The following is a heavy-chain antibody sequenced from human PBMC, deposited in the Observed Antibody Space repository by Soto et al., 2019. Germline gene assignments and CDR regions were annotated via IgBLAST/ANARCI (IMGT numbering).Heavy chain of an antibody. Sequence: LRGSCAASGFIFSSYGMHCVRQAPGKGLEWVAMIWYGGSNKYYADSVKGRFTISRDNSKNTLYLQMNSPRAEDTAVYYCAREEDVVVVAAMGAFDIWGQGTMVTVS. V-gene: IGHV3-33*01. CDR1: GFIFSSYG. CDR2: IWYGGSNK. CDR3: AREEDVVVVAAMGAFDI. D-gene: IGHD2-15*01. J-gene: IGHJ3*02.